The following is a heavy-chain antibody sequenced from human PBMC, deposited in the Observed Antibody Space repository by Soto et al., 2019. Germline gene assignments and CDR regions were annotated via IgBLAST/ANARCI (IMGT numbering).Heavy chain of an antibody. D-gene: IGHD1-1*01. V-gene: IGHV3-21*06. CDR1: GLTLSLYT. J-gene: IGHJ4*02. CDR2: LGGSDDG. Sequence: VGSLRLSCAASGLTLSLYTINWVRKAPEKGLEWVSSLGGSDDGFYAGSVKGRFSICRDNAKNTLYLEMHGLRGEDTAVYYCARLPGIPEIDPLEEDNWDQGTLGTVSS. CDR3: ARLPGIPEIDPLEEDN.